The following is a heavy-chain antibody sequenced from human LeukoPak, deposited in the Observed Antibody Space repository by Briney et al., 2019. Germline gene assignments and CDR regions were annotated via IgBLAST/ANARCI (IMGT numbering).Heavy chain of an antibody. D-gene: IGHD1-7*01. J-gene: IGHJ3*01. CDR3: ARDPDWNYVRAFDF. CDR2: ISYDGSNK. CDR1: GFTFSSYG. V-gene: IGHV3-30*03. Sequence: GGSLRLSCAASGFTFSSYGMHWVRQAPGKGLEWVAVISYDGSNKYYADSVKGRFTISRDNSKNTLYLQMNSLRDEDTAVYYCARDPDWNYVRAFDFWGQGTMVIVSS.